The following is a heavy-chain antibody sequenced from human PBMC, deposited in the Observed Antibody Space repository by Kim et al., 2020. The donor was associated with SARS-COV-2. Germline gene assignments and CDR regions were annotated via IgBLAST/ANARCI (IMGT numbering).Heavy chain of an antibody. CDR3: AKDRRDSSGWYGYWYFDL. Sequence: GSLRLSCAASGFTFSSYAMSWVRQAPGKGLEWVSAISGSGGSTYYADSVKGRFTISRDNSKNTLYLQMNSLRAEDTAVYYCAKDRRDSSGWYGYWYFDLWGRGTLVTVSS. V-gene: IGHV3-23*01. CDR1: GFTFSSYA. CDR2: ISGSGGST. D-gene: IGHD6-19*01. J-gene: IGHJ2*01.